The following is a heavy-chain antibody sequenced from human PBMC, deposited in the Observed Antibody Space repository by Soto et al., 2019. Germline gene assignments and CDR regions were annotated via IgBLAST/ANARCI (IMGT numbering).Heavy chain of an antibody. CDR2: INSDGSVS. V-gene: IGHV3-74*01. Sequence: EVQLVESGGGLVQPGGSLRLSCAASGFTFGNYWMYWVRQAPGKGLVWVSRINSDGSVSSYADSVKGRLTISRDNVKNTLYLQMDSLRVEDTAVYYCARGDCVGGTCYSLARSFYYYMDVWGKGTTVTVFS. D-gene: IGHD2-15*01. J-gene: IGHJ6*03. CDR3: ARGDCVGGTCYSLARSFYYYMDV. CDR1: GFTFGNYW.